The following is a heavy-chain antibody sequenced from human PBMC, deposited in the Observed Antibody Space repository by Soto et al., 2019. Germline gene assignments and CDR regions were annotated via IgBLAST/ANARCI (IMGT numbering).Heavy chain of an antibody. V-gene: IGHV1-58*01. J-gene: IGHJ3*02. D-gene: IGHD3-22*01. CDR1: GFTFTSSA. Sequence: SVKVSCKASGFTFTSSAVQWVRQARGQRLEWIGWIVVGSGNTNYAQKFQERVTITRDMSTSTAYMELSSLRSEDTAVYYCAAEGYYDSSGYYPDAFDIWGQGTMVTVSS. CDR2: IVVGSGNT. CDR3: AAEGYYDSSGYYPDAFDI.